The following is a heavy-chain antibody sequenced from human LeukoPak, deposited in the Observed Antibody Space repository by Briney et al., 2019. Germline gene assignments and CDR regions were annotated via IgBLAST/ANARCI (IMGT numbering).Heavy chain of an antibody. CDR3: GATKKDILTGMTDY. D-gene: IGHD3-9*01. CDR1: GGTFSSYA. J-gene: IGHJ4*02. V-gene: IGHV1-69*05. Sequence: SVKVSCKASGGTFSSYAISWVRQAPGQGLEWMGGIIPIFGTANYAQKFQGRVTITTDESTSTAYMELSSLRSEDTAVYYCGATKKDILTGMTDYWGQGTLVTVSS. CDR2: IIPIFGTA.